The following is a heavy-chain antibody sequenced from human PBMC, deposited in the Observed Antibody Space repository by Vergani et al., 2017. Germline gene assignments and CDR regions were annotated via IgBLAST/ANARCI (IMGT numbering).Heavy chain of an antibody. V-gene: IGHV1-2*02. Sequence: QVQLVQSGAEVKKPGASVKVSCKASGDTFTGYYMHWVRQAPGQGLEWMGWINPNRGGTNYAQKFQGRVTMTRDTSISTACMELSRLRSDGTAVYYCARDGAVAGIPPLFDYWGQGSLVTVSS. J-gene: IGHJ4*02. CDR1: GDTFTGYY. CDR3: ARDGAVAGIPPLFDY. CDR2: INPNRGGT. D-gene: IGHD6-19*01.